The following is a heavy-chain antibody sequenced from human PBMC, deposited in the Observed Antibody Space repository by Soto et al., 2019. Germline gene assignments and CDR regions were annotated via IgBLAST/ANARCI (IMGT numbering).Heavy chain of an antibody. CDR2: ISAYYGNT. CDR3: ARALTPLGYFGFLPSVNSFDI. Sequence: ASVKVSCKASGYTFTSYGISWVRQAPGQGLEWMGWISAYYGNTNYAQKLQGRVTMTTDRSTSTAYMELRCLRSDDTAVHYCARALTPLGYFGFLPSVNSFDIRDQGTRVAASS. V-gene: IGHV1-18*01. CDR1: GYTFTSYG. J-gene: IGHJ3*02. D-gene: IGHD3-9*01.